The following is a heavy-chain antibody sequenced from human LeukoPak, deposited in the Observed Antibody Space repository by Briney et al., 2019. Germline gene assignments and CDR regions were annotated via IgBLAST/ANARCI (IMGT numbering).Heavy chain of an antibody. CDR1: GYSITSGFY. Sequence: SETLSLTCSLSGYSITSGFYWGWIRQPPGRGLEWIGSIYHSGSTYYNPSLKSRVTMSVDTSKNQFSLKLTSVTAADTAVYYRARDDSDYGYWGQGTLVTVSS. J-gene: IGHJ4*02. CDR3: ARDDSDYGY. V-gene: IGHV4-38-2*02. CDR2: IYHSGST. D-gene: IGHD4-17*01.